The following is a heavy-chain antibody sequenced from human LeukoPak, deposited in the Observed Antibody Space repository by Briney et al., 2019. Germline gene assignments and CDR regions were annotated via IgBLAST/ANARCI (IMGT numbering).Heavy chain of an antibody. Sequence: GGSLRLSRAASGFTFSSYSMNWVRQAPGKGLEWVSSISSSSYIYYADSVKGRFTISRDNAKNSLYLQMNSLRAEDTAVYYCARDPRSCSSTSCYYYYYYMDVWGKGTTVTVSS. J-gene: IGHJ6*03. CDR1: GFTFSSYS. D-gene: IGHD2-2*01. CDR2: ISSSSYI. CDR3: ARDPRSCSSTSCYYYYYYMDV. V-gene: IGHV3-21*01.